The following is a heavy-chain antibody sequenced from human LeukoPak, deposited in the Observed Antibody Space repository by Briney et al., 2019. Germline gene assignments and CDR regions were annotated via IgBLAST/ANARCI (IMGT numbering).Heavy chain of an antibody. J-gene: IGHJ3*02. D-gene: IGHD3-22*01. CDR1: GYTFTSYG. Sequence: GASVNLSCKASGYTFTSYGISWVRQPPGHGLEWMGWISAYNGNTKYAQKFQGRVTMTTDTSTSTAYMELRSLRSDATDMYYCARDGHRRYYYGSSGREDVFDIWGKGTIVSVS. CDR2: ISAYNGNT. CDR3: ARDGHRRYYYGSSGREDVFDI. V-gene: IGHV1-18*01.